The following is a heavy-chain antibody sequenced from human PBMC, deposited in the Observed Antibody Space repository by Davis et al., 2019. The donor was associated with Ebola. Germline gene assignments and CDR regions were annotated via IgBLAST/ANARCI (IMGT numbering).Heavy chain of an antibody. J-gene: IGHJ5*02. Sequence: AASVKVSCKTSGYSFPSYGISWVRQASGRGLEWLGWISPYNGDTSDSQTVQGRVSLTTDTSTSTVHMELRSLTSDDTAMYYCALSLGYCSRTNCFSWFDPWGQGTLVTVSP. V-gene: IGHV1-18*01. D-gene: IGHD2-2*01. CDR1: GYSFPSYG. CDR3: ALSLGYCSRTNCFSWFDP. CDR2: ISPYNGDT.